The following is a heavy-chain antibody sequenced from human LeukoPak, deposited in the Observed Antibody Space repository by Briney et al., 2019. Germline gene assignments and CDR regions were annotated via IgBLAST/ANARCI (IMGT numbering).Heavy chain of an antibody. Sequence: GGSLRLSCAASGFTFSSYAMHWVRPTPGKGLEWVAVISYDGIDKYYADSVKGRFTISRDNSKNTLYLQMNSLRSEDTAVYYCPKGSCSSTTCLKTDWGQGTPVTVSS. V-gene: IGHV3-30*18. CDR3: PKGSCSSTTCLKTD. D-gene: IGHD2-2*01. CDR1: GFTFSSYA. CDR2: ISYDGIDK. J-gene: IGHJ4*02.